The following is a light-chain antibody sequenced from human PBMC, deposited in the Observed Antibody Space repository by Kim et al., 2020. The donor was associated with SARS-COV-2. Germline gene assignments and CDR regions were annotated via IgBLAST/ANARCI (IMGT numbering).Light chain of an antibody. V-gene: IGKV1-33*01. J-gene: IGKJ2*01. CDR3: QQYDNLPYT. CDR1: QDISNE. Sequence: SASVGDRFTLTWQARQDISNELNWYQQKPGKAPKLLNYDASNLETGDPSRFSGSGVGTEFTFTNSSLQPEDIATYYCQQYDNLPYTFGQGTKREIK. CDR2: DAS.